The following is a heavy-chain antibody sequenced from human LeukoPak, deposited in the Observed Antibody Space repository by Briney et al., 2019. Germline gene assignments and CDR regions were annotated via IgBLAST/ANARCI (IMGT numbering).Heavy chain of an antibody. CDR2: INPNSGGT. D-gene: IGHD3-10*01. CDR1: GYTFTGYY. J-gene: IGHJ4*02. CDR3: ARRYFVSGSYYTDY. Sequence: ASVKVSCKAAGYTFTGYYMHWVRPAPGQGRAWMGWINPNSGGTNYAQKFQGRVTMTRDTSITTAYMELSRLRSDDTAVYYCARRYFVSGSYYTDYWGQGTLVTVSS. V-gene: IGHV1-2*02.